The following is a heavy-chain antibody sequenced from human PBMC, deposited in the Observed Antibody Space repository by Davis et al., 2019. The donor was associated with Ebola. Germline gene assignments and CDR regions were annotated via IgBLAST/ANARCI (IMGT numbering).Heavy chain of an antibody. J-gene: IGHJ5*02. CDR3: ARDRHGDYGWFDP. V-gene: IGHV4-59*12. CDR2: IYYSGST. D-gene: IGHD4-17*01. Sequence: SETLSLTCAVYGGSFSGYYWSWIRQPPGKGLEWIGYIYYSGSTNYNPSLKSRVTISVDTSKNQFSLKLSSVTAADTAVYYCARDRHGDYGWFDPWGQGTLVTVSS. CDR1: GGSFSGYY.